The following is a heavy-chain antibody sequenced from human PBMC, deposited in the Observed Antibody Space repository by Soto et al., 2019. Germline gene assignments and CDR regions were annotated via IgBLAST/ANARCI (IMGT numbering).Heavy chain of an antibody. CDR1: GFTLRSNN. Sequence: GSLRLSCAASGFTLRSNNMYWVRHAPGKGLEWVASISSESTYIYYADSVKGRFTISRDNANNSLHLQMSSLIDEDTAVYYCARGSLDGYSYPLDSWGQGTMVAVYS. CDR3: ARGSLDGYSYPLDS. D-gene: IGHD4-4*01. J-gene: IGHJ4*02. V-gene: IGHV3-21*01. CDR2: ISSESTYI.